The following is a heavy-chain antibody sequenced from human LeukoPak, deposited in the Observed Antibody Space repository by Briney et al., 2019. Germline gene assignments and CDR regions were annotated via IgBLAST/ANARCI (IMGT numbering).Heavy chain of an antibody. CDR3: ARRPAGDLMNFDY. J-gene: IGHJ4*02. Sequence: SETLSLTCTVSGGSISSSSYYWGWIRQPPGKGLEWIGSIYYSGSTYYNPSLKSRVTISVDTSKNQFSLKLSSVTAADTAVYYCARRPAGDLMNFDYWGQGTLVTVSS. D-gene: IGHD2-2*01. CDR1: GGSISSSSYY. CDR2: IYYSGST. V-gene: IGHV4-39*01.